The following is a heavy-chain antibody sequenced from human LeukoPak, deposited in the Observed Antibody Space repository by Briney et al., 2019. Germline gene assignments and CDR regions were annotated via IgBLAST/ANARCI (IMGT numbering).Heavy chain of an antibody. V-gene: IGHV3-33*03. CDR1: GFTFDKYG. Sequence: GSLRLSCATSGFTFDKYGIHWVRQAPGKGLEWVAVIWHDGSRTHYADSLKGRFTISRDNSKDTAFLQMNSLTVEDTATYYCAGAISKGAGIDSWGQGTLVTVCS. CDR3: AGAISKGAGIDS. J-gene: IGHJ4*02. CDR2: IWHDGSRT. D-gene: IGHD1-26*01.